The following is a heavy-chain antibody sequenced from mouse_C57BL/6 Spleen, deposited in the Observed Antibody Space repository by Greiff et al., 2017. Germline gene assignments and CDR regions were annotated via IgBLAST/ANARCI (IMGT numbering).Heavy chain of an antibody. CDR1: GFTFSSYA. CDR3: ARDAEMDY. CDR2: ISDGGSYT. J-gene: IGHJ4*01. V-gene: IGHV5-4*01. Sequence: EVKLVESGGGLVKPGGSLKLSCAASGFTFSSYAMSWVRQTPEKRLEWVATISDGGSYTYYPDNVKGRFTISRDNAKNNLYLQMSHLKSEDTAMYYCARDAEMDYWGQGTSVTVSS.